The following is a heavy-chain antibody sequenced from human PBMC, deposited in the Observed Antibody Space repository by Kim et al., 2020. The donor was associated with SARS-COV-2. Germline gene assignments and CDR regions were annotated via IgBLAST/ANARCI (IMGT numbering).Heavy chain of an antibody. CDR1: GFTFSSYE. CDR3: ARDKPNITSFGVFIGHFDI. D-gene: IGHD3-3*01. V-gene: IGHV3-48*03. Sequence: GGSLRLSCAASGFTFSSYEMNWVRQAPGKGLEWVSYISSSGSTIYYADSVKGRFTISRDNAKNSLYLQMNSLRAEDTAVYYCARDKPNITSFGVFIGHFDIWGQGTMVTVSS. CDR2: ISSSGSTI. J-gene: IGHJ3*02.